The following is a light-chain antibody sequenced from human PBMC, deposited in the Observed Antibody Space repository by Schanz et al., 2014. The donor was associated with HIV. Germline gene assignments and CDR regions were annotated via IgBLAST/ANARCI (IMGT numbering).Light chain of an antibody. J-gene: IGLJ3*02. CDR3: SSYTSSSTLV. V-gene: IGLV2-14*02. CDR2: EVT. Sequence: QSALTQPASVSGSPGQSITISCTGTSRDVGSYNLVSWYQQHPGKAPKLLIYEVTKRPSGVSNRFSGSKSGNTASLTISGLQAEDEADYYCSSYTSSSTLVFGGGTKLTVL. CDR1: SRDVGSYNL.